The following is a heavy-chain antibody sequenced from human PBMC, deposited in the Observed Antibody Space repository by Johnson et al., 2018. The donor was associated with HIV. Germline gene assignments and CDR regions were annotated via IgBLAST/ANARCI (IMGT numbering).Heavy chain of an antibody. CDR1: GFTFSRYA. Sequence: QVQLVESGGGVVQPGRSLRLSCAASGFTFSRYAIHWVRQAPGKGLEWVAVISYDGNNKYYADSVKGRFTISRDNSKNTLYLQMNSLRAEDTAVYYCAPGVYSGYDGVDAFDIWGQGTMVTVSS. V-gene: IGHV3-30-3*01. CDR3: APGVYSGYDGVDAFDI. CDR2: ISYDGNNK. D-gene: IGHD5-12*01. J-gene: IGHJ3*02.